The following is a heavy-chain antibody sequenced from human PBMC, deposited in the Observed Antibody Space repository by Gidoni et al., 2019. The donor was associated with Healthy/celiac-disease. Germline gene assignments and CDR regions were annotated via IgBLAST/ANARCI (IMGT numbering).Heavy chain of an antibody. CDR2: IYSGGST. CDR1: GFTVSSNY. Sequence: EVQLVESGGGLVQPGGSLRLSCAASGFTVSSNYMSWVRQAPGKGLEWVSVIYSGGSTYYADSVKGRFTISRDNSKNTLYLQMNSLRAEDTAVYYCATNYGTYYYYGMDVWGQGTTVTVSS. D-gene: IGHD4-17*01. V-gene: IGHV3-66*02. J-gene: IGHJ6*02. CDR3: ATNYGTYYYYGMDV.